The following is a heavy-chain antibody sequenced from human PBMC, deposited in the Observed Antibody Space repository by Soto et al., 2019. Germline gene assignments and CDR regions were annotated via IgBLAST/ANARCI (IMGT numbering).Heavy chain of an antibody. Sequence: ASVKVSCKASGGTFSSYTISWVRQAPGQGLEWMGRIIPILGIANYAQKFQGRVTITADKSTSTAYMELSSLRSEDTAVYYCASLTYCSSTSCYYNWFDPWGQGTLVTVSS. CDR2: IIPILGIA. D-gene: IGHD2-2*01. J-gene: IGHJ5*02. CDR3: ASLTYCSSTSCYYNWFDP. CDR1: GGTFSSYT. V-gene: IGHV1-69*02.